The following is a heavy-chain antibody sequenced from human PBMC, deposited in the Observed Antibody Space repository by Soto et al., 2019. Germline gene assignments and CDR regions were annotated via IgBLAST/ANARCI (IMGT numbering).Heavy chain of an antibody. D-gene: IGHD3-10*01. CDR2: IWYDGSNK. J-gene: IGHJ6*02. Sequence: QVQLVESGGGVVQPGRSLRLSCAASGFTFSSYGMHWVRQAPGKGLEWVAVIWYDGSNKYYADSMKGRFTISRDNSKNTRYLQMNSLRAEDTAVYYCAREEWFGDADVWGQGTTVTVSS. V-gene: IGHV3-33*01. CDR1: GFTFSSYG. CDR3: AREEWFGDADV.